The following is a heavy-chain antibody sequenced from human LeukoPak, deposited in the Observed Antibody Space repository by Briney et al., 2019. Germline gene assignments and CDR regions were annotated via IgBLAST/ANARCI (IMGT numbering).Heavy chain of an antibody. V-gene: IGHV3-74*01. D-gene: IGHD6-19*01. J-gene: IGHJ6*03. Sequence: GGSLRLSCAASGFTFSSYWMHWVRQAPGKGLVWVSRINSDGSSTSYADSVKGRFTISRDNAKNTLYLQMNSLRAEDTAVYYCARDHKVGSGYHYMDVWGKGTTVTVSS. CDR3: ARDHKVGSGYHYMDV. CDR2: INSDGSST. CDR1: GFTFSSYW.